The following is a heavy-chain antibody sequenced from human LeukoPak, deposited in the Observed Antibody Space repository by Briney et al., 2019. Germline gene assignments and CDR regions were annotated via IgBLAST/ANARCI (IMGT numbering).Heavy chain of an antibody. D-gene: IGHD6-19*01. Sequence: SETLSLTCTVSGGSISSFYWTWIRQPPGKGLEWIGYIYYSGGTNYNPSLKSRVTISVDTSKNQFSLKLSSVTAADTAVYYCARESIAVAGNWFDPWGQGTLVTVSS. V-gene: IGHV4-59*01. CDR3: ARESIAVAGNWFDP. J-gene: IGHJ5*02. CDR1: GGSISSFY. CDR2: IYYSGGT.